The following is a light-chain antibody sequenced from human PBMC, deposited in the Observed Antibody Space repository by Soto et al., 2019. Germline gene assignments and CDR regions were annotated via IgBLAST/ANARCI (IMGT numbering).Light chain of an antibody. CDR1: SSNIGSGI. CDR2: SND. CDR3: AACDDSLTGPV. V-gene: IGLV1-44*01. Sequence: QSVLTQPPSASGTPGQSVTLSCSGSSSNIGSGIVTWYQQVPGTAPKLLIHSNDERPSGVPDRFSGSKSGTSASLAITGLESEDEDYYYFAACDDSLTGPVFGGGTQLTVL. J-gene: IGLJ3*02.